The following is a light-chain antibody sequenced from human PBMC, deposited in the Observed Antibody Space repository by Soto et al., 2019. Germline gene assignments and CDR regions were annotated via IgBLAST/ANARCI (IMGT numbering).Light chain of an antibody. CDR3: SSYAGTYTFVV. V-gene: IGLV2-11*01. J-gene: IGLJ2*01. Sequence: QPVLTQPRSVSGSPGQSVTISCTGSSSDVGSYNYVSWYQQYPGKAPKLIIYDVNKRPSGVPDRFSGSKSGNTASLTISGLQAEDEADYYCSSYAGTYTFVVFGGGTKLTVL. CDR2: DVN. CDR1: SSDVGSYNY.